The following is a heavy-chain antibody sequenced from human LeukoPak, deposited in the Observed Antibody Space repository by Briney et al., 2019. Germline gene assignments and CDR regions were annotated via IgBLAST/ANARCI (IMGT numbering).Heavy chain of an antibody. V-gene: IGHV3-21*01. J-gene: IGHJ4*02. CDR2: ISSSSSYI. CDR1: GFTFSSYS. Sequence: XALRLSCAASGFTFSSYSMNWVRQAPGKGLEWVSSISSSSSYIYYADSVKGRFTISRDNAKNSLYLQMNSLRAEDTAVYYCARDLRRADCWGQGTLVTVSS. CDR3: ARDLRRADC. D-gene: IGHD2-21*01.